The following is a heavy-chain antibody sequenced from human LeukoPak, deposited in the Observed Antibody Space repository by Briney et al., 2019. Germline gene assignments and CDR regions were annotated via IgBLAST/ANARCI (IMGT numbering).Heavy chain of an antibody. D-gene: IGHD1-7*01. J-gene: IGHJ6*02. CDR3: TTDEDWNYARKDV. CDR1: GFTFSSHW. CDR2: INSDGSSI. Sequence: GGSLRLSCAASGFTFSSHWMHWVRQAPGKGLVWVSRINSDGSSISYADSVKGRFTISRDNAKNTLYLQMNSLRAEDTAVYYCTTDEDWNYARKDVWGQGATVIVSS. V-gene: IGHV3-74*01.